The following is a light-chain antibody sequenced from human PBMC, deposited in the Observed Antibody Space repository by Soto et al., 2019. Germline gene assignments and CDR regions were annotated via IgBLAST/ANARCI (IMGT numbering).Light chain of an antibody. CDR1: QSVSSSY. CDR2: DAS. Sequence: EIVLTQSPGTLSLSPGERATLSCMASQSVSSSYLAWYQQIPGQAPRLRIYDASSMATGIPDRVSGSGSGTDVTLTIRRREHEAFAVYYWQQYGSSPRTFGGGTKVEIK. J-gene: IGKJ4*01. V-gene: IGKV3-20*01. CDR3: QQYGSSPRT.